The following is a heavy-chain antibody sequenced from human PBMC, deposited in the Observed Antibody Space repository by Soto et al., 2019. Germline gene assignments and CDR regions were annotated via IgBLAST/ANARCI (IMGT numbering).Heavy chain of an antibody. CDR2: ISKSGDST. V-gene: IGHV3-23*01. CDR1: GVTFTSCA. CDR3: AKGSFGFDY. Sequence: GGSLRLSCAASGVTFTSCAMTWVRQVPGEGLQWVSSISKSGDSTYYADSVKGRFTTSRDNSKNTLYLQMNSLRAEDTAIYYCAKGSFGFDYWGQGTLVTASS. D-gene: IGHD3-10*01. J-gene: IGHJ4*02.